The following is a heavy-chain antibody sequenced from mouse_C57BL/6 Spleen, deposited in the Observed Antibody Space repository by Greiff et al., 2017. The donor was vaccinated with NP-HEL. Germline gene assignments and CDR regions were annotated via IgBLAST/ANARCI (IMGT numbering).Heavy chain of an antibody. D-gene: IGHD1-1*01. V-gene: IGHV7-3*01. CDR1: GFTFTDYY. CDR2: IRNKANGYTT. CDR3: ARSMARSPPLYWYFDV. Sequence: EVKLVESGGGLVQPGGSLSLSCAASGFTFTDYYMSWVRQPPGKALEWLGFIRNKANGYTTEYSASVKGRFTISRDNSQSILYLQMNALRAEDSATYYCARSMARSPPLYWYFDVWGTGTTVTVSS. J-gene: IGHJ1*03.